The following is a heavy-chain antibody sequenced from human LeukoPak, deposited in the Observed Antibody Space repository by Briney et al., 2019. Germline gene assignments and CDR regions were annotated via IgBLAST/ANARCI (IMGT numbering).Heavy chain of an antibody. D-gene: IGHD6-13*01. CDR2: IYPGDSDT. Sequence: GESLKISCKGSGYSFLSHWIGWVRQMPGKGLAWMGIIYPGDSDTRYNPSFQGQVTISADKSISTAYLQWSSLKASDTAMYYCARHASPYSSNYYFDYWGQGALVTVSS. J-gene: IGHJ4*02. CDR3: ARHASPYSSNYYFDY. V-gene: IGHV5-51*01. CDR1: GYSFLSHW.